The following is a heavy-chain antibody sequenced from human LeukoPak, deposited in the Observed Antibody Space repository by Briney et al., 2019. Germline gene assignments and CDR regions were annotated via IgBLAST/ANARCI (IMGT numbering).Heavy chain of an antibody. D-gene: IGHD3-16*01. J-gene: IGHJ5*02. Sequence: SVKVSCKASGGTFSKSAISWVRQAPGHGLEWMGRIIPFLGVPIYAQNFQGRVTITADKSTSTAYMEVSSLRSEDTAVYYCARDEYVLTSFDPWGQGTLVTVSS. CDR1: GGTFSKSA. CDR2: IIPFLGVP. V-gene: IGHV1-69*04. CDR3: ARDEYVLTSFDP.